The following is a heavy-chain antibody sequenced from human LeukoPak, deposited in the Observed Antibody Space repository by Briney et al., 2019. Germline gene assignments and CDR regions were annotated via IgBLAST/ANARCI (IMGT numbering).Heavy chain of an antibody. CDR3: AKNRWRPRMAPAGKIPPSNNGLAP. J-gene: IGHJ5*02. Sequence: PSETLSLTCTVSGGSISNYYWSWIRQPAGKGLEWIGYIYYSGSTNYNPSLKSRVTISVDTSKNQFSLKLSSVTAADTAVYYCAKNRWRPRMAPAGKIPPSNNGLAPWGQGTRVTV. CDR1: GGSISNYY. V-gene: IGHV4-59*01. D-gene: IGHD1-14*01. CDR2: IYYSGST.